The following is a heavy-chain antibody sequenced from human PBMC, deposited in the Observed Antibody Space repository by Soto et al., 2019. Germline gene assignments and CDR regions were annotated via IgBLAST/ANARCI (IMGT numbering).Heavy chain of an antibody. V-gene: IGHV1-8*01. Sequence: QVQLVQSGAEVKKPGASVKVSCKASGYTFTSYDINWVRQATGQGLEWMGWMNPNSGNTGYAQKFQGRVTMTRNTSISTAYMELSSLRSEDTAVYYCARGNAEDIVVVPAGVSKRYYYYYYMDVWGKGTTVTVSS. CDR2: MNPNSGNT. J-gene: IGHJ6*03. CDR3: ARGNAEDIVVVPAGVSKRYYYYYYMDV. CDR1: GYTFTSYD. D-gene: IGHD2-2*01.